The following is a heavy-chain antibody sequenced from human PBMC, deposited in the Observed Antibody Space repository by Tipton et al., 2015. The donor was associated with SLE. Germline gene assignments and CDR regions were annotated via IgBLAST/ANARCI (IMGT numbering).Heavy chain of an antibody. D-gene: IGHD4-11*01. CDR3: ATVGNYDVFYCYYYMDV. J-gene: IGHJ6*03. CDR1: GGSISSNNYY. CDR2: VSSTGYT. V-gene: IGHV4-39*07. Sequence: TLSLTCTVSGGSISSNNYYWGWIRQPPGKGLEWIGSVSSTGYTYYNPSLKSRVTISVDTSKNHFSLTLSSVTAADTAVYYCATVGNYDVFYCYYYMDVWGKGTTITVSS.